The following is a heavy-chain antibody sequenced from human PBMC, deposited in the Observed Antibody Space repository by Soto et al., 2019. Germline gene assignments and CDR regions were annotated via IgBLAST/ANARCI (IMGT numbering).Heavy chain of an antibody. CDR2: IRDGGEST. D-gene: IGHD2-15*01. CDR1: GFIFGNYM. V-gene: IGHV3-23*01. CDR3: SPHVHCSGGSCHYDAFDI. Sequence: EVQLLESGGGLVQPGASLRLSCAVSGFIFGNYMMTWVRQAPGKGLEWVSTIRDGGESTYYADSVKGRFTISRDNSKKTLYLKMDSLGVEDTAVYYCSPHVHCSGGSCHYDAFDIRGQGTMVTVSS. J-gene: IGHJ3*02.